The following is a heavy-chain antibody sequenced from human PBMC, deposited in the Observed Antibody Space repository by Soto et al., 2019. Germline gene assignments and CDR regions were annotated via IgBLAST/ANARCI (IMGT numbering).Heavy chain of an antibody. CDR2: IYYSGST. Sequence: QLQLQESGPGLVKPSETLSLTCTVSGGSISSSSYYWGWIRQPPGKGLEWIGSIYYSGSTYYNPSLMSRGTISVDSSKNQCSLNLSSMTAADTAVYYCARFTQDIVVVVAAPDYFDYWGQGTLVTVSS. J-gene: IGHJ4*02. V-gene: IGHV4-39*01. CDR3: ARFTQDIVVVVAAPDYFDY. D-gene: IGHD2-15*01. CDR1: GGSISSSSYY.